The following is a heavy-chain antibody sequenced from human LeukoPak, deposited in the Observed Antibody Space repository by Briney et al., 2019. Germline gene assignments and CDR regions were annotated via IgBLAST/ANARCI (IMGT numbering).Heavy chain of an antibody. Sequence: PGGSLRLSCAASGFTFSSYAMHWVRQAPGKGLEWVSLISWDGGSTYYADSVKGRFTISRDNSKNSLYLQMNSLRAEDTALYYCAKDLDAYSSSWFDYWGQGTLVTVSS. J-gene: IGHJ4*02. D-gene: IGHD6-13*01. V-gene: IGHV3-43D*03. CDR1: GFTFSSYA. CDR3: AKDLDAYSSSWFDY. CDR2: ISWDGGST.